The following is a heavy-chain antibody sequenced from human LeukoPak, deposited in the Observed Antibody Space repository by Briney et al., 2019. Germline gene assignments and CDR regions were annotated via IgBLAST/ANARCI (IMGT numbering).Heavy chain of an antibody. D-gene: IGHD5-24*01. J-gene: IGHJ4*02. Sequence: GGSLRLSRAASGFTFSSYAMSWVRQAPGKGLEWVANINQDGSEKYSVDSVKGRFTISRDNVKNSLYLQMNSLRAEDTAVYYCTRGYSRDGYDVPGDYWGQGTLVTVSS. CDR3: TRGYSRDGYDVPGDY. CDR1: GFTFSSYA. V-gene: IGHV3-7*01. CDR2: INQDGSEK.